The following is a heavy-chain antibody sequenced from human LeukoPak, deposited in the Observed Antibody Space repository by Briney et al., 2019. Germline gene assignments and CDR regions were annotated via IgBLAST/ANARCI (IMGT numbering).Heavy chain of an antibody. V-gene: IGHV4-39*07. J-gene: IGHJ4*02. CDR1: GGSISSSSYY. D-gene: IGHD6-19*01. CDR2: IYYSGST. Sequence: SETLSLTCTVSGGSISSSSYYWGWIRQPPGKGLEWIVSIYYSGSTYYNPSLKGRVTISVDTSKNQFSLKLSSVTAADTAVYYCARAGGSGLIDYWGQGTLVTVSS. CDR3: ARAGGSGLIDY.